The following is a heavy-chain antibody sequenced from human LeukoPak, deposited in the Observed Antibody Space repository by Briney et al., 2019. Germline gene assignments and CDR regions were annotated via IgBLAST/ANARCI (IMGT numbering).Heavy chain of an antibody. CDR3: ARESADLVLAPVLNWFDP. CDR1: GGSFSAYY. J-gene: IGHJ5*02. Sequence: SETLSLTCAVYGGSFSAYYWSWIRQPPGKGLEWIGEINHSGSTNYNPSLKSRVTISVDTSKNQFSLKLSSVTAADTAVYYCARESADLVLAPVLNWFDPWGQGTLVTVSS. D-gene: IGHD2-8*01. V-gene: IGHV4-34*01. CDR2: INHSGST.